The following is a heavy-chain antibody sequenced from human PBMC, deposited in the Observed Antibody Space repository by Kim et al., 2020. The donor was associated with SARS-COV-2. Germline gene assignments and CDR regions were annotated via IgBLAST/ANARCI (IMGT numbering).Heavy chain of an antibody. J-gene: IGHJ4*01. CDR2: ISYGSTYI. Sequence: GGSLRLSCAAFGFTFSDYCMNWVRQAPGKGLEWVSSISYGSTYIYYADSMKGRFTISRDDAKNTLYLQLDNLRAEDTAIYYCSRARGIGDYYFDSWGPGTLVTVSS. V-gene: IGHV3-21*01. CDR3: SRARGIGDYYFDS. D-gene: IGHD1-1*01. CDR1: GFTFSDYC.